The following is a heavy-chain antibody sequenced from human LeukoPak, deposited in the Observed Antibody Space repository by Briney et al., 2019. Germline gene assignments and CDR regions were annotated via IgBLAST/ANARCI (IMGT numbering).Heavy chain of an antibody. J-gene: IGHJ4*02. D-gene: IGHD3-3*01. Sequence: SETLSLTCTVSGGSISSYYWSWIRQPPGKGLEWIGYIYYSGSTNYNPSLKSRVTISVDTSKNQFSLKLSSVTAADTAVYYCARRPNTYYDFWSGSPYYFDYWGQGTLVTVSS. V-gene: IGHV4-59*08. CDR1: GGSISSYY. CDR3: ARRPNTYYDFWSGSPYYFDY. CDR2: IYYSGST.